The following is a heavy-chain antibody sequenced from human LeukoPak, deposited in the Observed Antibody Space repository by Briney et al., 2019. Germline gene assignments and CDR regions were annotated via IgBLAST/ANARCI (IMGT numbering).Heavy chain of an antibody. J-gene: IGHJ4*02. D-gene: IGHD6-13*01. CDR2: IRSSSSYI. Sequence: GGSLRLSCAASGFTFSSYSMNWVRQAPGKGLEWVSSIRSSSSYIYYADSVKGRFTISRDNAKNSLYLQMNSLRAEDTAVYYCARIPNIAAAATSFDYWGQGTLVTVSS. CDR3: ARIPNIAAAATSFDY. CDR1: GFTFSSYS. V-gene: IGHV3-21*01.